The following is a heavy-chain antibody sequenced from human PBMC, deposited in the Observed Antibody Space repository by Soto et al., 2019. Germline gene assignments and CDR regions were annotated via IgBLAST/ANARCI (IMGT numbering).Heavy chain of an antibody. CDR3: ARGITVTKRGYGNWFDP. CDR2: IYHSGST. J-gene: IGHJ5*02. V-gene: IGHV4-30-2*01. CDR1: GGSISSGGYS. Sequence: QMQLQESGSGLVKPSQTLSLTCAVSGGSISSGGYSWSWIRQPPGKGLEWIGYIYHSGSTYYNPSLKSRVPISVDRSKNQFSLKLSSVTAADTAVYYCARGITVTKRGYGNWFDPWGQGTLVTVSS. D-gene: IGHD4-17*01.